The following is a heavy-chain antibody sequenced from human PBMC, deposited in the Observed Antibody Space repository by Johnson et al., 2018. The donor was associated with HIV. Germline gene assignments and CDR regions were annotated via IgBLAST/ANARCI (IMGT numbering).Heavy chain of an antibody. CDR2: IFSGGST. Sequence: VQLVESGGGLVPPGASLRLSCAASGFTVSSTYMSWVRQAPGTGLAWVSIIFSGGSTYYADSVMGRFTVSRDNSKNALYLQMHSLTAEDTALYYCARDQSSSWPGDAFDIWGQGTLVTVSS. V-gene: IGHV3-66*01. CDR1: GFTVSSTY. D-gene: IGHD6-13*01. CDR3: ARDQSSSWPGDAFDI. J-gene: IGHJ3*02.